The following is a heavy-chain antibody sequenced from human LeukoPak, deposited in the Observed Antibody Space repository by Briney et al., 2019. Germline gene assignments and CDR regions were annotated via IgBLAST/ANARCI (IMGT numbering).Heavy chain of an antibody. D-gene: IGHD3-22*01. J-gene: IGHJ4*02. V-gene: IGHV3-21*01. CDR1: GFTFSTYS. Sequence: GGSLRLSCAASGFTFSTYSMNWVRQAPGKGLEWVSSISSSSSYIYYADSVKGRFTISRDNAKNSLYLQMNSMRAEDTAVYYCARGPSLYYYDSSGYPYYFDYWGQGALVTVSS. CDR2: ISSSSSYI. CDR3: ARGPSLYYYDSSGYPYYFDY.